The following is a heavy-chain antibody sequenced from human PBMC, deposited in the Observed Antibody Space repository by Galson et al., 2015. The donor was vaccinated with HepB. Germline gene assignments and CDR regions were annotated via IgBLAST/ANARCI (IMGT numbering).Heavy chain of an antibody. Sequence: QSGAEVKKPGASVKVSCKASGYTFTGYYMHWVRQAPGQGLEWMGWINPNSGGTNYAQKFQGRVTMTRDTSISTAYMELSRLRSDDTAVYYCARVDGYSSGWYYFDYWGQGTLVTVSS. CDR1: GYTFTGYY. CDR2: INPNSGGT. V-gene: IGHV1-2*02. CDR3: ARVDGYSSGWYYFDY. D-gene: IGHD6-19*01. J-gene: IGHJ4*02.